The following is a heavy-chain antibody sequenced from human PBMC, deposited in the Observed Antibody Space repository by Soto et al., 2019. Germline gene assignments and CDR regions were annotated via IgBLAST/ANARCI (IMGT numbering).Heavy chain of an antibody. D-gene: IGHD3-10*01. Sequence: EVHLVESGGGLVRPGESLRLSCAASGFTFTNFRMSWLRQAPGKGLEWVANIKQDGSETRYVDSVKGRFTISRDNAKNSLFLQLNSLRAEDTAIYYRARSYGTGFLSGYWGQGTLVTVST. V-gene: IGHV3-7*01. CDR1: GFTFTNFR. J-gene: IGHJ4*02. CDR3: ARSYGTGFLSGY. CDR2: IKQDGSET.